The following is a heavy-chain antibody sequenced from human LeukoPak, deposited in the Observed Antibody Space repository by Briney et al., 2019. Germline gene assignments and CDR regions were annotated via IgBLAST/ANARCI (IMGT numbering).Heavy chain of an antibody. J-gene: IGHJ4*02. V-gene: IGHV1-3*01. D-gene: IGHD5-12*01. Sequence: VASVNVSCMASGYTFTDYAIHWVRPAPGQSLEWLGWIHGGNGNTKYSQKFQGRVTITRDTSATTAHMELSSLTSEDTAVYYCAKDPGPRVLGGFVYDYWGQGTLVTVSS. CDR2: IHGGNGNT. CDR3: AKDPGPRVLGGFVYDY. CDR1: GYTFTDYA.